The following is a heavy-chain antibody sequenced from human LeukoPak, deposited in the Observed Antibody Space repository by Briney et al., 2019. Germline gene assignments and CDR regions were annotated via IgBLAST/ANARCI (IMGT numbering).Heavy chain of an antibody. CDR2: ISGSGGRT. D-gene: IGHD3-3*01. CDR1: GFTFSSYA. J-gene: IGHJ4*02. CDR3: AKDPYYDFWSGYPNYFDY. Sequence: PGGSLRLSCAASGFTFSSYAMSWVRQAPGKGVEWVSAISGSGGRTEYADCVKGGFTISRDNNKNTVYMKIKRQRDEDTAVYYCAKDPYYDFWSGYPNYFDYWGQGTLVTVSS. V-gene: IGHV3-23*01.